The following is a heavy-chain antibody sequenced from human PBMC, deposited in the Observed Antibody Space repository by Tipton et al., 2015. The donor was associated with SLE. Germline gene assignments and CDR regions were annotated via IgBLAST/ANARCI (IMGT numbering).Heavy chain of an antibody. J-gene: IGHJ6*03. V-gene: IGHV4-4*07. CDR1: GGSISSYY. D-gene: IGHD3-10*01. CDR3: ARVSINRGQSMVRGILTYYSYYSRDV. CDR2: VSTSGST. Sequence: TLSLTCTVSGGSISSYYWNWIRQPAGQGLEWIGHVSTSGSTSYNPSLKSRVTMSVDTSKNQFSLKLNSVTAADTAVYYCARVSINRGQSMVRGILTYYSYYSRDVWGKGTTFTVSS.